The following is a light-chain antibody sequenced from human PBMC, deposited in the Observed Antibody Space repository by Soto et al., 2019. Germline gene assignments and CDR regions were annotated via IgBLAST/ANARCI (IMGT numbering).Light chain of an antibody. Sequence: QSVLTQPRSVSGSPGQSVTISCTGTSSDVGGYNYVSWYQQHPGKAPKLMICDVSKRPSGVPDRFSGSKSGNTASLTISGLQAEDEAAYYCCSYAGSYTYVFGTGTKVTVL. J-gene: IGLJ1*01. CDR3: CSYAGSYTYV. V-gene: IGLV2-11*01. CDR2: DVS. CDR1: SSDVGGYNY.